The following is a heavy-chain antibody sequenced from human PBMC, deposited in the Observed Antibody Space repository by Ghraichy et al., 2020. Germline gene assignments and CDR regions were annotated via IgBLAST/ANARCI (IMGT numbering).Heavy chain of an antibody. J-gene: IGHJ6*02. CDR1: GFTFSSYA. Sequence: RGSLRLSCAASGFTFSSYAMSWVRQAPGKGLEWVSAISGSGGSTYYADSVKGRFTISRDNSKNTLYLQMNSLRAEDTAVYYCAKDRGIFYGMDVWGQGTTVTVSS. D-gene: IGHD3-10*01. CDR3: AKDRGIFYGMDV. CDR2: ISGSGGST. V-gene: IGHV3-23*01.